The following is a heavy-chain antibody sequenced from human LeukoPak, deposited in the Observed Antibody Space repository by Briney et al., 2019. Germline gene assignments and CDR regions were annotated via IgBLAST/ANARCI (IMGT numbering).Heavy chain of an antibody. CDR3: AKVGSGSSQRYPFDI. CDR2: ISGGGGST. J-gene: IGHJ3*02. CDR1: GFTFSSYA. Sequence: PGGSLRLSCAASGFTFSSYAMSWVRQAPGKGLEWVSGISGGGGSTYYADSVKGRLTISRDNSKNTLYLQMNSLRAEDTALYYCAKVGSGSSQRYPFDIWGQGTMVTVSP. V-gene: IGHV3-23*01. D-gene: IGHD2-15*01.